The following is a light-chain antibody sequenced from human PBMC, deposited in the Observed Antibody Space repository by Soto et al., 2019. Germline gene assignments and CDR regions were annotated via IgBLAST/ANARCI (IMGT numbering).Light chain of an antibody. Sequence: IRFPSSRLAFLGAGSTFLCRQSLGLSKYLNWYQQKPGKAPKLLIYGASTLQSGVPSRFSGSGSGTDFTLTITNLQPEDSATYFCQQSHSTPLTFGGGTKLEI. V-gene: IGKV1-39*01. CDR1: LGLSKY. J-gene: IGKJ4*01. CDR2: GAS. CDR3: QQSHSTPLT.